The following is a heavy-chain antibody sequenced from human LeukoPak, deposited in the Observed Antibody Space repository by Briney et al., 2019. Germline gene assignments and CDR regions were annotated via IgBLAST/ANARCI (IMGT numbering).Heavy chain of an antibody. V-gene: IGHV4-4*07. J-gene: IGHJ6*03. CDR1: GDSVTSYF. D-gene: IGHD1-1*01. CDR2: VYLTGST. CDR3: ARGTTGTTGYSYYMDA. Sequence: SETLSLTCTVSGDSVTSYFWSWIRQPAGKGLEWIGRVYLTGSTNYSPSLKSRVTISLDKSKNQFSLRLISVTAADTAVYFCARGTTGTTGYSYYMDAWGKGTTVIVS.